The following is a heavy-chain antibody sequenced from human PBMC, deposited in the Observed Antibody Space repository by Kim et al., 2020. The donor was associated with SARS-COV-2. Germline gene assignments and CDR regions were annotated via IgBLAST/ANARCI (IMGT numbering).Heavy chain of an antibody. D-gene: IGHD3-10*01. CDR3: ARASSFRGIGVDY. CDR1: GGSISRYH. J-gene: IGHJ4*02. CDR2: IYNGGNA. V-gene: IGHV4-59*08. Sequence: SETLSLTCTVSGGSISRYHWGWIRQPPGKGLEWIGYIYNGGNADYNPSLKSRVTISLDTSKSQFSLKLSSVTAADTAVYYCARASSFRGIGVDYWGQGTLVTVSS.